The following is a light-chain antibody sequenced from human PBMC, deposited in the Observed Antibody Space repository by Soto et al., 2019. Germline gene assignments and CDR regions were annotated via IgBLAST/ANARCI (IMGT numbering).Light chain of an antibody. CDR2: GAS. V-gene: IGKV3-20*01. CDR1: QSVRNN. J-gene: IGKJ5*01. CDR3: QQFGGSPIT. Sequence: EIVMTQSPATLSVSPGERFTLSCRASQSVRNNLAWYQQKPGQAPKLVIYGASSRATGIPDRFSGSGSGTDFTLTINRLEPEDFAVYYCQQFGGSPITFGQGTRLEIK.